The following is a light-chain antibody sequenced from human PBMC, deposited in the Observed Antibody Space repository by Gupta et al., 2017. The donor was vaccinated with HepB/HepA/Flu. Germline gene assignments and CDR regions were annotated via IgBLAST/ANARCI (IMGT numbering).Light chain of an antibody. Sequence: QPVLTQPPSVSGAPGQRVTISCTGTRSNIGAGFDVHWYQQLPGSAPKLLSVGYINRPSGVPVRFSGAKSGTSAYLVIAGXQXDDEADXYGQSYDSSLGGPYVVFGGGTKVTVL. CDR2: GYI. V-gene: IGLV1-40*01. CDR1: RSNIGAGFD. J-gene: IGLJ2*01. CDR3: QSYDSSLGGPYVV.